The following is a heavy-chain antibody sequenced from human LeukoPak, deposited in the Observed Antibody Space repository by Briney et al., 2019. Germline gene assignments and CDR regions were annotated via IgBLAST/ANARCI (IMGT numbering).Heavy chain of an antibody. V-gene: IGHV3-48*02. Sequence: GGSLRLSCAASGFTFSSDSMNWVRQAPGRGLKWVSYISSSGRTIYFADSVKGRFTVSRDNAKNSLYLQMNSLRDEDTAVYYCARAIYDTSGSGDYWGQGTLVTVSS. CDR3: ARAIYDTSGSGDY. CDR2: ISSSGRTI. J-gene: IGHJ4*02. D-gene: IGHD3-22*01. CDR1: GFTFSSDS.